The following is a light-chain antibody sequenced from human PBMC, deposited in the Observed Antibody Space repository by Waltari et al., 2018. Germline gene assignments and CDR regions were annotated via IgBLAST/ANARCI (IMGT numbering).Light chain of an antibody. Sequence: VLTQSPGTLSXSPGEXXTLSCRASQCISNSLVWYQQRPGHAPRRLIYAASTRATGVPDRFSGSGYGTDFTLTISRLEPEDFAVYYCQNHERLPATFGQGTKVEIK. V-gene: IGKV3-20*01. CDR3: QNHERLPAT. J-gene: IGKJ1*01. CDR2: AAS. CDR1: QCISNS.